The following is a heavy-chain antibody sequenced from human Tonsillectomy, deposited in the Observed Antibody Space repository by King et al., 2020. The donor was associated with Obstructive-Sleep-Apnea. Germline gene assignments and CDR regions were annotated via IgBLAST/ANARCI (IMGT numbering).Heavy chain of an antibody. Sequence: QLVQSGEGVVQPGGSLRLSCAASGFTFSGYAMHWVRQAPGKGLEWVTSISYDGTNKFYAGSVEGRFTISRDNSKNTLYLQMNGLRPDDTASYFCARATVGVWVGYYVYWGQGSLVIGSS. V-gene: IGHV3-30*04. J-gene: IGHJ4*02. D-gene: IGHD3-3*01. CDR3: ARATVGVWVGYYVY. CDR2: ISYDGTNK. CDR1: GFTFSGYA.